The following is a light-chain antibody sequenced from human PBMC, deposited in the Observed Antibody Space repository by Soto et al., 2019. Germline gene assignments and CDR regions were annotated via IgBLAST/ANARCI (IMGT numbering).Light chain of an antibody. CDR2: GAS. J-gene: IGKJ1*01. CDR1: QSISSN. Sequence: EIVLTQAPGILSLSSRERASLSCGASQSISSNLAWYQQKPGQAPRLLIYGASTRATGIPARFSGSGSGTEFTLTISSLQSEDFAVYYCQQYNNWPPWTFGQGTKVDIK. CDR3: QQYNNWPPWT. V-gene: IGKV3-15*01.